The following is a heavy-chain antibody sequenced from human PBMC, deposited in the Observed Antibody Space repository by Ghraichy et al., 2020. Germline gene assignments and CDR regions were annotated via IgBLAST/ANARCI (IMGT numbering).Heavy chain of an antibody. CDR3: ARSGDYGWYFDL. Sequence: SETLSLTCTVSGGSISSSSYYWGWLRQPPGKGLEWIGSIYYSGSTYYNPSLKSRVTISVDTSKNQFSLKLSSVTAADTAVYYCARSGDYGWYFDLWGRGTLVTVSS. V-gene: IGHV4-39*07. CDR2: IYYSGST. CDR1: GGSISSSSYY. J-gene: IGHJ2*01. D-gene: IGHD4-17*01.